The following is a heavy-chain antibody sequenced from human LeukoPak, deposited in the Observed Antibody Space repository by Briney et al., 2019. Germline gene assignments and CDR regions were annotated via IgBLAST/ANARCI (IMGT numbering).Heavy chain of an antibody. CDR1: GYSFTSYW. D-gene: IGHD3-10*01. Sequence: GESLKISCKGSGYSFTSYWIGWVRQMPGKGLEWMGIIYPGDSDTRYSPSFQGPVTTSADKSISTAYLQWSSLKASDTAMYYCARMRSSTIRGAIGSFDIWGQGTMVTVSS. CDR3: ARMRSSTIRGAIGSFDI. J-gene: IGHJ3*02. V-gene: IGHV5-51*01. CDR2: IYPGDSDT.